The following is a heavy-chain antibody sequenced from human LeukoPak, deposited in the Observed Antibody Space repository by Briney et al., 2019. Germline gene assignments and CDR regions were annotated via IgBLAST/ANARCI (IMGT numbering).Heavy chain of an antibody. CDR2: ISAYNGNT. Sequence: ASVKVSCKASGGTFSSYAISWVRQAPGQGLEWMGWISAYNGNTNYAQKLQGRVTMTTDTSTSTAYMELRSLRSDDTAVYYCARDACITMVRGVRCWFDPWGQGTLVTVSS. CDR3: ARDACITMVRGVRCWFDP. CDR1: GGTFSSYA. D-gene: IGHD3-10*01. J-gene: IGHJ5*02. V-gene: IGHV1-18*01.